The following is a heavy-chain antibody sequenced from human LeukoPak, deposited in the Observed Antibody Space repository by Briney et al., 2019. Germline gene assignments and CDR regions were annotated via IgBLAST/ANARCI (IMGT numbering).Heavy chain of an antibody. D-gene: IGHD6-13*01. CDR2: ISYDGSNK. V-gene: IGHV3-30*18. J-gene: IGHJ6*03. Sequence: GGSLRLSCAASGFTFSSYGMHWVRQAPGKGLEWVAVISYDGSNKYYADSVKGRFTISRDNSKNTLYLQMNSLRAEDTAVYYCAKAGQQPYYYYYMDVWGKGTTVTVSS. CDR3: AKAGQQPYYYYYMDV. CDR1: GFTFSSYG.